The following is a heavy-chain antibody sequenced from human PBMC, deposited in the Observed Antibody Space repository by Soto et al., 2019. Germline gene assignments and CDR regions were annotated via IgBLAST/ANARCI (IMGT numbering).Heavy chain of an antibody. CDR3: ATRITVFGLLIPPFDP. CDR1: GGSVNGYY. Sequence: ASETLSLTCAVYGGSVNGYYWNWIRQPPGKGLEWIGEINHTGGTHYNSSLKSRVTMSVDTSKNQFSLRLSSVTAADTAIYYYATRITVFGLLIPPFDPWGQGTQVTVSS. CDR2: INHTGGT. V-gene: IGHV4-34*01. D-gene: IGHD3-3*01. J-gene: IGHJ5*02.